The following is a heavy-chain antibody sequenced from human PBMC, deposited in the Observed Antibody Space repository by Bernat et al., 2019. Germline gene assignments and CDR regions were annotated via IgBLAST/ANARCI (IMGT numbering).Heavy chain of an antibody. V-gene: IGHV3-30*03. CDR3: ARDPSAVQLEQPPPLDY. CDR1: GFTFSSYG. CDR2: ISYDGSNK. J-gene: IGHJ4*02. D-gene: IGHD1-1*01. Sequence: QVQLVESGGGVVQPGRSLRLSCAASGFTFSSYGMHWVRQAPGKGLEWVAVISYDGSNKYYADSVKGRFTISRDNSKNTLYLQMNSLRAEDTAVYYCARDPSAVQLEQPPPLDYWGQGTLVTVSS.